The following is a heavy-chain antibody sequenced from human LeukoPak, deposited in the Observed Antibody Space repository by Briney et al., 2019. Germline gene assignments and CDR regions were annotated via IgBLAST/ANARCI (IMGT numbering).Heavy chain of an antibody. Sequence: GGSLRLSCAASGFTFSSYSMNWVRQAPGKGLEWVSSISSSSSYIYYADSVKGRFTISRDNAKNSLYLQMNSLRAEDTAVYYCARDATRYCSSTSCYDFFDYWGQGTLVTVSS. D-gene: IGHD2-2*01. CDR3: ARDATRYCSSTSCYDFFDY. CDR2: ISSSSSYI. CDR1: GFTFSSYS. J-gene: IGHJ4*02. V-gene: IGHV3-21*04.